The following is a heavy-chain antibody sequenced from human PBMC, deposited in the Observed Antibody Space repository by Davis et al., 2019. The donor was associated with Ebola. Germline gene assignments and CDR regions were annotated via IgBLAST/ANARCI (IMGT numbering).Heavy chain of an antibody. CDR3: ARGGCSAGSCFAY. Sequence: GESLKISCAASGFTFSSYAMHWLRQAPGKGLEWVALITSDGSNEYYADSVKGRFATSRDNSENTVYLQMSSLRLEDTAVYYCARGGCSAGSCFAYWGQGTLVTVSS. CDR1: GFTFSSYA. J-gene: IGHJ4*02. V-gene: IGHV3-30*09. CDR2: ITSDGSNE. D-gene: IGHD2-15*01.